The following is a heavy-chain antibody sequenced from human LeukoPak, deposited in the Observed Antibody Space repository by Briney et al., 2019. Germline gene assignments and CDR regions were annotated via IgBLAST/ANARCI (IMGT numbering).Heavy chain of an antibody. CDR3: ARDSSGYYDRAFDI. V-gene: IGHV4-59*01. CDR2: IYYSGST. CDR1: GGSISGYY. D-gene: IGHD3-22*01. Sequence: SETLSLTCTVSGGSISGYYWSWIRQPPGKGLEWIGFIYYSGSTNYNPSLKSRVTISVDTSKNQFSLKLSSVTAADTAVYYCARDSSGYYDRAFDIWGQGTMVTVSS. J-gene: IGHJ3*02.